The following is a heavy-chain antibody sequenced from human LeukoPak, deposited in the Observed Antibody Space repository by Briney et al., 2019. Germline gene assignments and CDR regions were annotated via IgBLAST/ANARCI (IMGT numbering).Heavy chain of an antibody. Sequence: PGGSLRLSCAASGFTFSSYEMNWVRQAPGKGLGWVSYISSSGSTIYYADSVKGRFTISRDNAKKSLYLQMNSLRAEDTAVYYCARAENGYSISWSYSYYYYMDVWGKGTTVTVSS. D-gene: IGHD6-13*01. CDR1: GFTFSSYE. CDR3: ARAENGYSISWSYSYYYYMDV. V-gene: IGHV3-48*03. CDR2: ISSSGSTI. J-gene: IGHJ6*03.